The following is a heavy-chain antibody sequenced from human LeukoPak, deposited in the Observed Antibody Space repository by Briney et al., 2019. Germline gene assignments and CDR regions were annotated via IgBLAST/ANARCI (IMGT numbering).Heavy chain of an antibody. J-gene: IGHJ4*02. CDR2: ISSLGSTI. CDR1: GFTFSSYA. D-gene: IGHD5-24*01. CDR3: ARGEQEMATMSIDY. Sequence: GGSLRLSCAASGFTFSSYAMNWVRQAPGKGLEWVSYISSLGSTIYYADSVKGRFTISRDNAKNSLYLQTNSLRAEDTAVYYCARGEQEMATMSIDYWGQGTLVTLSS. V-gene: IGHV3-48*01.